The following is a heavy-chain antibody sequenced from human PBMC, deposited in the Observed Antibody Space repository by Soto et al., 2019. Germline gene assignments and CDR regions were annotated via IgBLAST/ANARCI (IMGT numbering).Heavy chain of an antibody. CDR1: GFTFDDYG. CDR3: AKDISDNRKTTGPAN. J-gene: IGHJ4*02. V-gene: IGHV3-9*01. D-gene: IGHD3-10*01. Sequence: GGSLRLSCAASGFTFDDYGMHWVRQAPGKGLEWVSGISWNSGTVAYADSVKGRFTISRDNAKNSLYLQMNSLRAEDTALYYCAKDISDNRKTTGPANWGQGTLVTVSS. CDR2: ISWNSGTV.